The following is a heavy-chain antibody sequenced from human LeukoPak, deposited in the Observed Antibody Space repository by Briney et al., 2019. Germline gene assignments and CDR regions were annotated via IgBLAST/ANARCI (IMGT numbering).Heavy chain of an antibody. V-gene: IGHV1-2*02. CDR2: MNPNSGGT. J-gene: IGHJ4*02. CDR3: AQRTDGGTYSEG. Sequence: ASVKVSFKTSGYTFTGYFMHWVRQAPGQGLEWMGWMNPNSGGTNYAQKFQGRVTMTRDTSISTAYMELTDLTSDDTAVYYCAQRTDGGTYSEGWGQGTLVTVSS. CDR1: GYTFTGYF. D-gene: IGHD1-26*01.